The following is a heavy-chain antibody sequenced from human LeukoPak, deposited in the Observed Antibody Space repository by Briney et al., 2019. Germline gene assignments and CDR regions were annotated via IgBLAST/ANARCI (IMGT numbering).Heavy chain of an antibody. D-gene: IGHD1-26*01. J-gene: IGHJ3*02. CDR3: ARRGATTADAFDI. Sequence: PSETLSLTCAVYGGSFSGYYWSWIRQPPGKGLEWIGYIYYSGSTNYNPSLKSRVTISVDTSKNQFSLKLSSVTAADTAVYYCARRGATTADAFDIWGQGTMVTVSS. V-gene: IGHV4-59*08. CDR1: GGSFSGYY. CDR2: IYYSGST.